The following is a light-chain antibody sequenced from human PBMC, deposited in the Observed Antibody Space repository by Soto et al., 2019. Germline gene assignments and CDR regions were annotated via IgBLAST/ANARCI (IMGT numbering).Light chain of an antibody. J-gene: IGKJ5*01. CDR1: QDINKN. Sequence: IRMTQSPSSLSASTGDRVTITCRASQDINKNLIWYQQKPGKAPKLLIYDASDLETGVPSRFSGSGSGTGFTFTISSLQPEDFATYYCQQYESLPLTFAQGARLEVK. CDR2: DAS. CDR3: QQYESLPLT. V-gene: IGKV1-33*01.